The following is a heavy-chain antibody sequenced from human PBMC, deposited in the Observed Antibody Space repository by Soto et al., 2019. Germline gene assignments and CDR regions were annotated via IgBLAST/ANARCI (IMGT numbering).Heavy chain of an antibody. V-gene: IGHV3-23*01. CDR1: GFTFSSYA. J-gene: IGHJ4*02. CDR2: SSGDSGST. CDR3: AIPLGLTGPGPHY. Sequence: PGGSLRLSCAASGFTFSSYAMSWVRQALGKGVEWVAASSGDSGSTYYADSVKGRFIGSRDNSKNTLYLQMNRLRGEDTAVSHCAIPLGLTGPGPHYWAQGALVTVSS. D-gene: IGHD6-19*01.